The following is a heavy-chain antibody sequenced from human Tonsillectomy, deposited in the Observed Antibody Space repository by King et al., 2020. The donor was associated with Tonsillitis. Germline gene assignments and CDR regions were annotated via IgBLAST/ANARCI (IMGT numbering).Heavy chain of an antibody. D-gene: IGHD2-2*01. CDR3: ARDRVPAALNPPDV. CDR2: IIPIFGTI. V-gene: IGHV1-69*01. Sequence: VQLVQSGAEVKKPGSSVKVSCKASGGTFSSYAISWVRQPPGQGLAWMGGIIPIFGTIDFAQKFLGRLTITADESTSTASMELSSLRSEDTAVYFCARDRVPAALNPPDVWGQGTTVTVPS. J-gene: IGHJ6*02. CDR1: GGTFSSYA.